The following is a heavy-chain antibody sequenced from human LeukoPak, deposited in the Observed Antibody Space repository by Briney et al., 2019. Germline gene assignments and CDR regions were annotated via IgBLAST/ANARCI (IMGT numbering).Heavy chain of an antibody. V-gene: IGHV1-18*01. CDR1: GYTFTSYG. J-gene: IGHJ4*02. D-gene: IGHD5-18*01. Sequence: ASVKVSCKASGYTFTSYGISWVRQAPGQGLEWMGWISAYNGNTNYAQKLQGRVTMTTDTSTSTAYMELRSLRSDDTAVYYCARVGDEPLQQYIYGLFLDYWGQGTLVTVSS. CDR2: ISAYNGNT. CDR3: ARVGDEPLQQYIYGLFLDY.